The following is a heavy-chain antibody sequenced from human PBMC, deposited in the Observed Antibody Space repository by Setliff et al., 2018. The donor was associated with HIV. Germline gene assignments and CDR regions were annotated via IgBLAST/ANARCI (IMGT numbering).Heavy chain of an antibody. J-gene: IGHJ6*03. CDR2: MNPNSGNT. CDR3: ARDWGGYSSSKGGYYYYMDV. CDR1: GYTFTNYD. V-gene: IGHV1-8*02. Sequence: ASVKVSCKASGYTFTNYDINWVRQATGQGLEWMGRMNPNSGNTEYAQQFQGRVTMTRNTSISTAYMELRSLRSDDTAVYYCARDWGGYSSSKGGYYYYMDVWGKGTTVTVSS. D-gene: IGHD6-13*01.